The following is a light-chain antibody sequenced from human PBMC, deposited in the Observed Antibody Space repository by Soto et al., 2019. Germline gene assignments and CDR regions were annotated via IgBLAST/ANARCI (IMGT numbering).Light chain of an antibody. CDR3: QQYGGSPPYT. Sequence: EIVLRQPPGTMSLSPGERATLSCRASQSVSSSYLAWYQQKPGQAPRLLIYGASSRATGIPDRFSGSGSGTDFTLTISRLEPEDFAVYYCQQYGGSPPYTFGQGTKLEIK. CDR1: QSVSSSY. J-gene: IGKJ2*01. CDR2: GAS. V-gene: IGKV3-20*01.